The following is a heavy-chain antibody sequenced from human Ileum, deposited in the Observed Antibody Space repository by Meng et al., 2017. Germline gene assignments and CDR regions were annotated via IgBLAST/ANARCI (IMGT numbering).Heavy chain of an antibody. D-gene: IGHD6-13*01. CDR1: GFTFDDYA. V-gene: IGHV3-9*03. CDR3: AKDMLAAAGTIGGFDY. CDR2: ISWNSGSI. J-gene: IGHJ4*02. Sequence: GGSLRLSCAASGFTFDDYAMHWVRPAPGKGLEWVSGISWNSGSIGYADSVKGRFTISRDNAKNSLYLQMNSLRAEDMALYYCAKDMLAAAGTIGGFDYWGQGTLVTVSS.